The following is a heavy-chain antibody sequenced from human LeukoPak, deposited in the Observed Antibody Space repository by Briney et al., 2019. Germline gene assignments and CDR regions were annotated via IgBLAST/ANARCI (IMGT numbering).Heavy chain of an antibody. CDR3: ASHIGGGIEDMDV. CDR1: GGSIGTYY. Sequence: KPSETLSLTCTVSGGSIGTYYWSWVRQSPGKGLEWIGYIYVTGNRYNPYLQSRVTISVDTSRNQFFLKMSSVTAADTAVYYCASHIGGGIEDMDVWGKGTKVTVSS. V-gene: IGHV4-4*09. D-gene: IGHD3-16*02. CDR2: IYVTGN. J-gene: IGHJ6*03.